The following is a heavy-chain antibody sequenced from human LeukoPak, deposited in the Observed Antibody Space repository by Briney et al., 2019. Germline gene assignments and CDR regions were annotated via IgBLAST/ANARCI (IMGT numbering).Heavy chain of an antibody. CDR2: IYYSGST. D-gene: IGHD3-10*01. J-gene: IGHJ3*02. CDR3: ASAADMVRGIIGAFDI. V-gene: IGHV4-38-2*02. Sequence: SETLSLTCTVSGYSISSGYYWGWIRQPPGKGLEWIGSIYYSGSTYYNPSLKSRVTISVDTSRKKFSLKLNSVTAADTAVYYCASAADMVRGIIGAFDIWGQGTMVTVS. CDR1: GYSISSGYY.